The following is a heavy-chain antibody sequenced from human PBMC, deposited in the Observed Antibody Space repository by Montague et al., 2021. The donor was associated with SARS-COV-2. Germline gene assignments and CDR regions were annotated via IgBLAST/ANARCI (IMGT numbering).Heavy chain of an antibody. CDR1: GGSISTYY. CDR2: IYYSGST. CDR3: ARDGYNAHQNYWYFDL. V-gene: IGHV4-59*12. J-gene: IGHJ2*01. D-gene: IGHD5-24*01. Sequence: SETLSLTCTPSGGSISTYYWRWIRQPPGKGLEWIGYIYYSGSTNXIPSLKSRVTISVDTSKNQFSLKLSSVTAADTAVYYCARDGYNAHQNYWYFDLWGRGTLVTVSS.